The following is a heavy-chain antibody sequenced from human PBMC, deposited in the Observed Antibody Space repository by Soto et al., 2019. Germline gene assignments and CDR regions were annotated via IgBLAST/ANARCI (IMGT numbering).Heavy chain of an antibody. CDR1: GFTFSSYA. CDR3: ARDYGRRDGYYYYGMDV. D-gene: IGHD3-16*01. V-gene: IGHV3-30-3*01. CDR2: ISYDGSNK. Sequence: SLRLSCAASGFTFSSYAMHWVRQAPGKGLEWVAVISYDGSNKYYADSVKGRFTISRDNSKNTLYLQMNSLRAEDTAVYYCARDYGRRDGYYYYGMDVWGQGTTVTVSS. J-gene: IGHJ6*02.